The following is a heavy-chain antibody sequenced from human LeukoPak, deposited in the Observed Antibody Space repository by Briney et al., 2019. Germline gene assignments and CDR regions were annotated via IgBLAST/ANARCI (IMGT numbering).Heavy chain of an antibody. CDR2: ISCSGGST. CDR3: ANLFIADYFDY. J-gene: IGHJ4*02. D-gene: IGHD2-15*01. V-gene: IGHV3-23*01. CDR1: GFTFSSYA. Sequence: GGSLRLSCAASGFTFSSYAMSWVRQAPGKGLEWVSAISCSGGSTYYADSVKGRFTISRDNSKNTLYLQMNSLRAEDTAVYYCANLFIADYFDYWGQGTLVTVSS.